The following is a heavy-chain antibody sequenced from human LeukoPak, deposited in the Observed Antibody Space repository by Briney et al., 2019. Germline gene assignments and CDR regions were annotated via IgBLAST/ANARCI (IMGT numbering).Heavy chain of an antibody. CDR1: GFTVSSNY. V-gene: IGHV3-53*04. CDR2: IYSGGST. Sequence: GGSLRLSCAASGFTVSSNYMSWVRQAPGKGREWVSVIYSGGSTYYADSVKGRFTISRHNSKNTLYLQMNSLRAEDTAVYYCARDPTDIAAADWGQGTLVTVSS. J-gene: IGHJ4*02. D-gene: IGHD6-13*01. CDR3: ARDPTDIAAAD.